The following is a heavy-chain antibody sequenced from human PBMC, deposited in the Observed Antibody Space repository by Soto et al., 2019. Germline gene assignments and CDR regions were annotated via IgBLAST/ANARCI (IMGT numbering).Heavy chain of an antibody. CDR1: GFTFSSYA. J-gene: IGHJ4*02. CDR2: ISGSGGST. Sequence: PGGSLRLSCAASGFTFSSYAMSWVRQAPGKGLEWVSAISGSGGSTYYADSVKGRFTISRDNSKNTLYLQMNSLRAEDTAVYYCAKDQAIRLLWFGELFSWGQGTLVTVSS. CDR3: AKDQAIRLLWFGELFS. D-gene: IGHD3-10*01. V-gene: IGHV3-23*01.